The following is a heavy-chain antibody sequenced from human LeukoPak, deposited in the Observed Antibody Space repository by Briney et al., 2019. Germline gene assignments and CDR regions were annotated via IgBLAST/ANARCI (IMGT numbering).Heavy chain of an antibody. Sequence: PSETLSLTCTVSGVSISSYYWSWIPQPPGKGREWIGYISYSGNTNYNPSLKSLITISGDTSKNQFSLKLGSVTAADTAVYYCARQSAAAWYYFDYWGQGTLVTVSS. CDR2: ISYSGNT. V-gene: IGHV4-59*08. CDR3: ARQSAAAWYYFDY. D-gene: IGHD6-13*01. J-gene: IGHJ4*02. CDR1: GVSISSYY.